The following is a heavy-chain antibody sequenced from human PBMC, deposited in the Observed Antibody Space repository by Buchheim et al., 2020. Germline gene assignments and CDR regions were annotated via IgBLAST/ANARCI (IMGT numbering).Heavy chain of an antibody. CDR2: ISVSGHST. Sequence: EVQLLESGGGLVQPGGSLRLSCAASGFTFREYAMTWVRQAPGKGLEWVSSISVSGHSTFYADPVKGRFTISKDTSQDTVLLQMSSLTADDTAMYYCVKDGGRTQWGYSPLFYFGNWGQGTL. D-gene: IGHD2-21*01. V-gene: IGHV3-23*01. CDR1: GFTFREYA. J-gene: IGHJ4*03. CDR3: VKDGGRTQWGYSPLFYFGN.